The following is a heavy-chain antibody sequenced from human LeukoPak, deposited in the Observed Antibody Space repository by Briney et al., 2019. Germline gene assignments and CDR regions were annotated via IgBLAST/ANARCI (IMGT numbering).Heavy chain of an antibody. J-gene: IGHJ4*02. CDR2: INPNSGGT. D-gene: IGHD1/OR15-1a*01. CDR3: ARVGTTTNSFDY. Sequence: ASVKVSCKASGYTFTDYYMHWVRQAPGQGLEWMGWINPNSGGTNYAQKFQGRVTMTRDTSISTAYMELSRLRSDDTAVYYCARVGTTTNSFDYWGQGTLVTVSS. V-gene: IGHV1-2*02. CDR1: GYTFTDYY.